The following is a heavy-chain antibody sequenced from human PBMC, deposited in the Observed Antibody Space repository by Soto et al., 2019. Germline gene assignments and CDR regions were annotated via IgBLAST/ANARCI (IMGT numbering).Heavy chain of an antibody. CDR1: GFTFSSYD. D-gene: IGHD3-10*01. V-gene: IGHV3-23*01. Sequence: EVQLLESGGGLVQPGGSLRLSCAASGFTFSSYDMTWVRQAPGKGLEWVSAISGSGGSTNYGDSVKGRFTISRDNSKNTLFMQMNSLRAEDTAVYYCAIRGLTKSEVRGYFDYWGRGTLVTVSS. J-gene: IGHJ4*02. CDR2: ISGSGGST. CDR3: AIRGLTKSEVRGYFDY.